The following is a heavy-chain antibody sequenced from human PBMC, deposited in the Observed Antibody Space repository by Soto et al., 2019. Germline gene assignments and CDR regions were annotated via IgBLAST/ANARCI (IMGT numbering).Heavy chain of an antibody. D-gene: IGHD3-9*01. CDR2: IKSKTDGGTT. V-gene: IGHV3-15*01. Sequence: GGSLRLSCAASGFTFSNAWMSWVRQAPGKGLEWVGRIKSKTDGGTTDYAAPVKGRFTISRDDSKNTLYLQMNSLKTEDTAVYYCTTDHPPQYYDILTGYYSDYWGQGTLVTVSS. CDR1: GFTFSNAW. J-gene: IGHJ4*02. CDR3: TTDHPPQYYDILTGYYSDY.